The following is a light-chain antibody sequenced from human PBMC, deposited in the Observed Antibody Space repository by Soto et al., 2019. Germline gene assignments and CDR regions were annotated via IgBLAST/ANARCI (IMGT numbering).Light chain of an antibody. J-gene: IGKJ4*01. CDR2: GAS. CDR3: QQYGSSPGLT. V-gene: IGKV3-20*01. CDR1: QSVSSSY. Sequence: EIVLTQSPGTLSLSPGERATLSCRASQSVSSSYLAWYQQKPGQAPRLLIYGASSRATGIPDRFSGSGSGTHFTLTISTLEPEDFSVYYCQQYGSSPGLTFGGGTKVEIK.